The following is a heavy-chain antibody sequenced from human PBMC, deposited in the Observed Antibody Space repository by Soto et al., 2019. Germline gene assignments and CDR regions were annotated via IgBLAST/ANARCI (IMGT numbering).Heavy chain of an antibody. CDR3: AKDQDVRMVGPFDY. D-gene: IGHD2-15*01. CDR1: GFTSSSYA. Sequence: HPGGSLRLSCAASGFTSSSYAMSLVRQSRGKGLEWVSGISGSGGGRNYADSVKGRFTISRDNSKNTMYLQMNSLRAEDTGVYYCAKDQDVRMVGPFDYWGQGTMVTVS. J-gene: IGHJ4*02. CDR2: ISGSGGGR. V-gene: IGHV3-23*01.